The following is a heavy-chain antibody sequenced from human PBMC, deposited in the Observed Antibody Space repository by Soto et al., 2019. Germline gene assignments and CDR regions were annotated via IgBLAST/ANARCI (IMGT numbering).Heavy chain of an antibody. CDR3: AGDTYGMDV. Sequence: QVHFQESGPGLVKPSETLSLTCTVSGGSINTYYCNWVRQPPGKGLEWIGSIHYSGTTHYNPSLESRVTVSADRAKDQCSLKLNSVTGADTAVYYCAGDTYGMDVWGQGTTVTVSS. V-gene: IGHV4-59*01. CDR1: GGSINTYY. J-gene: IGHJ6*02. CDR2: IHYSGTT.